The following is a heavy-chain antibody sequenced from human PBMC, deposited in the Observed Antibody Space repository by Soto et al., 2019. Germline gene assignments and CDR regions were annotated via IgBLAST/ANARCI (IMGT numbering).Heavy chain of an antibody. J-gene: IGHJ6*02. CDR1: GYTFTSYG. CDR2: ISAYNGNT. Sequence: QVQLVQSGAEVKKPGATVKVSYQASGYTFTSYGISWVRQAPGQGLEWMGWISAYNGNTNYAQKLQGRVTMTTDTSTSTAYMELRSLRSDDTAVYYCARGSRRGSSWDYYYGMDVWGQGTTVTVSS. V-gene: IGHV1-18*01. D-gene: IGHD6-13*01. CDR3: ARGSRRGSSWDYYYGMDV.